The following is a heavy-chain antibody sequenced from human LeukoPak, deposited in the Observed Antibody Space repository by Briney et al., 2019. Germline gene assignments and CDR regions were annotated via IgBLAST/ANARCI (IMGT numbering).Heavy chain of an antibody. J-gene: IGHJ4*02. D-gene: IGHD6-13*01. CDR2: ISSSGKTI. V-gene: IGHV3-48*03. Sequence: PGGSLRLSCEASGVTFSSYEMNWVREAPGKGLEWVSYISSSGKTIYYADSTKGRFTVSRDNAKNSLYLQMNSLRAEDRAVYYCATTSIAAAVPGCFDYWGQGTLVTVFS. CDR1: GVTFSSYE. CDR3: ATTSIAAAVPGCFDY.